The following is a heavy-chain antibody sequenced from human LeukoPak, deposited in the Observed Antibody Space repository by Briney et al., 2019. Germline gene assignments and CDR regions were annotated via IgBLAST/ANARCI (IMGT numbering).Heavy chain of an antibody. V-gene: IGHV3-11*04. CDR2: ISSSGSTI. D-gene: IGHD3-9*01. CDR3: ARDYDILTGYRYNWFDP. J-gene: IGHJ5*02. CDR1: GFTFSDYY. Sequence: GGSLRLSCAASGFTFSDYYMSWIRQAPGKGLEWVSYISSSGSTIYYADSVKGRFTIFRDNAKNSLYLQMNSLRAEDTAVYFCARDYDILTGYRYNWFDPWGQGTLVTVSS.